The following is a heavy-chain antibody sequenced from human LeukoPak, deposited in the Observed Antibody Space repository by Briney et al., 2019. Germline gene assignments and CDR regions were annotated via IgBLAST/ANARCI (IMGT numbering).Heavy chain of an antibody. CDR2: IYHSGST. CDR1: GGSISGYY. CDR3: ARVYRTTPYSSSSGFDY. D-gene: IGHD6-6*01. J-gene: IGHJ4*02. V-gene: IGHV4-38-2*02. Sequence: SETLPLTCTVSGGSISGYYWGWIRQPPGKGLEWIGSIYHSGSTYYNPSLKSRVTISVDTSKNQFSLKLSSVTAADTAVYYCARVYRTTPYSSSSGFDYWGQGTLVTVSS.